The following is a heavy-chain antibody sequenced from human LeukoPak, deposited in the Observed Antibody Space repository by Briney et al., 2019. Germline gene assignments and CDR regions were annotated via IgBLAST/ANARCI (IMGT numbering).Heavy chain of an antibody. D-gene: IGHD6-19*01. J-gene: IGHJ4*02. Sequence: SETLSLTCTVSGGSISSSSYYWGWIRQPPGKGLEWIGSIYYSGSTYYNPSLKSRVTISVDTSKNQFSLKLISVTAADTAVYFCAILPSIAVAGIVAFDYWGQGTLVTVSS. CDR1: GGSISSSSYY. V-gene: IGHV4-39*01. CDR2: IYYSGST. CDR3: AILPSIAVAGIVAFDY.